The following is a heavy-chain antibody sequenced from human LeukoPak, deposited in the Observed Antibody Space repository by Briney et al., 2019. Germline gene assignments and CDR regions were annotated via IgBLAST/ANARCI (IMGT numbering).Heavy chain of an antibody. J-gene: IGHJ4*02. D-gene: IGHD2-15*01. CDR1: GGSFSGYY. V-gene: IGHV4-34*01. CDR2: INHSGST. CDR3: ASVVVAATPYYFDH. Sequence: SETLSLTCAVYGGSFSGYYWSWIRQPPGKGLEWIGEINHSGSTNYNPSLKSRVTISVDTSKNQFSLKLSSVTAADTAVYYCASVVVAATPYYFDHWGQGTLVTVSS.